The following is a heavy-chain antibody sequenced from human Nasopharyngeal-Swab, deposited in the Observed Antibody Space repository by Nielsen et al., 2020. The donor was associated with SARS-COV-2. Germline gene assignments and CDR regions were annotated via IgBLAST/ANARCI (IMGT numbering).Heavy chain of an antibody. J-gene: IGHJ4*02. Sequence: SGPTLVKPTQTLTLPCTFSGLSLSTSAVGVGWIRQPPGKALEWHALIYWDDDKRYSPSLKRRLTITKDTSKNQVVLTMTNMDPVDTATYYCAHRPGGVGDSYFDYWGQGTLVTVSS. CDR2: IYWDDDK. CDR3: AHRPGGVGDSYFDY. D-gene: IGHD2-21*02. V-gene: IGHV2-5*02. CDR1: GLSLSTSAVG.